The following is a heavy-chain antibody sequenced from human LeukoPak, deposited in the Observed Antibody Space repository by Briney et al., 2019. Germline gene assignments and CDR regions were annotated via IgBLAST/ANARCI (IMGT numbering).Heavy chain of an antibody. CDR3: AKDVRVGGGGMDV. D-gene: IGHD1-26*01. CDR2: ISDSGANK. J-gene: IGHJ6*02. CDR1: GFTFRTYA. V-gene: IGHV3-23*01. Sequence: GGSLRLSCAASGFTFRTYAMTWVRQAPGKGLEWVSLISDSGANKHYADSVKGRFTISRDNSKNTVSLQMNSLRAEDTAVYYCAKDVRVGGGGMDVWGQGTPVTVSS.